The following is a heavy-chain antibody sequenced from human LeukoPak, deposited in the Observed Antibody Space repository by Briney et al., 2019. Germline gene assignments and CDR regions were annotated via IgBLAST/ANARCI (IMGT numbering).Heavy chain of an antibody. CDR2: ISYDGSNK. V-gene: IGHV3-30-3*01. Sequence: GGSLRLSCAASGFTFSSYAMHWVRQAPGKGLEWVAVISYDGSNKYYADSVKGRFTISRDNSKNTLYLQMNSLRAEDTAVYYCARDRGYYWWFDPWGQGTLVTVSS. CDR3: ARDRGYYWWFDP. J-gene: IGHJ5*02. D-gene: IGHD3-22*01. CDR1: GFTFSSYA.